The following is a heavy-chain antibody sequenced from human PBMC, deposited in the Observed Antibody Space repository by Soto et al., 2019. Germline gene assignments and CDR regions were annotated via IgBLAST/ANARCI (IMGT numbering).Heavy chain of an antibody. D-gene: IGHD3-10*02. CDR1: GYTFTGHY. Sequence: ASVKVSCKASGYTFTGHYMHWVRQAPGQGPEWMGIINPGDGSTRYAQKFQGRLAMTTDTSTSAVYMELSSLRSEDTAVYFCARSYVQSRPIDYWGQGTLVTVSS. CDR2: INPGDGST. V-gene: IGHV1-46*01. CDR3: ARSYVQSRPIDY. J-gene: IGHJ4*02.